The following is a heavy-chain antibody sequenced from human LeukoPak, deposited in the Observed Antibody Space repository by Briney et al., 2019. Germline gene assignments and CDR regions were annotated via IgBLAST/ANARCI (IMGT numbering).Heavy chain of an antibody. CDR1: GFTFSSYA. CDR2: ISGSGGST. V-gene: IGHV3-23*01. D-gene: IGHD6-19*01. Sequence: GGSLRLSCAASGFTFSSYAMSWVRQAPGKGLEWVSAISGSGGSTYYADSVKGRLTISRDNSKNTLYLQMNSLRAEDTAVYYCAKDLEQWLVRLAFDIWGQGTMVTVSS. J-gene: IGHJ3*02. CDR3: AKDLEQWLVRLAFDI.